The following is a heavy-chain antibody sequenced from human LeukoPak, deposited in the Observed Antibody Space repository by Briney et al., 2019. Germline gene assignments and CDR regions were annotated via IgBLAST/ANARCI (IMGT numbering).Heavy chain of an antibody. J-gene: IGHJ4*02. Sequence: GGSLRLSCAASGFTFGSYGMNWVRQAPGKGLEWVSVISGSGDKSYYTDSVKGRFTVSRDNSKNTVYLQMNSLRAEDTAVYYCAKGSVTLYGDCIDYWGQGTLVTVSS. V-gene: IGHV3-23*01. CDR2: ISGSGDKS. D-gene: IGHD4-17*01. CDR1: GFTFGSYG. CDR3: AKGSVTLYGDCIDY.